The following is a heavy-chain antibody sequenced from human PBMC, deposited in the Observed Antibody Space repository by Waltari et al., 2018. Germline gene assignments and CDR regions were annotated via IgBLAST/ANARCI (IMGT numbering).Heavy chain of an antibody. J-gene: IGHJ4*02. CDR2: IYHSGST. V-gene: IGHV4-38-2*01. CDR3: ASPETTVTTGMRRLGDVYFDY. Sequence: GLVKPSETLSLTCAVSGYSISSGYYWGLIRQPPGKGLEWIGSIYHSGSTYYNPSLKSRVTISVDTSKNQFSLKLSSVTAADTAVYYCASPETTVTTGMRRLGDVYFDYWGQGTLVTVSS. D-gene: IGHD4-17*01. CDR1: GYSISSGYY.